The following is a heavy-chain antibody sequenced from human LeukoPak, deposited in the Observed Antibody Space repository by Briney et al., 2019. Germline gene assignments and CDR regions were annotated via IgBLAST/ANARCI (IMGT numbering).Heavy chain of an antibody. Sequence: PETLSLTRTVSGGSISSYYWSWIRQPAGKGLEWIGRIYTSGSTNYNPSLKSRVTMSVDTSKNQFSLKLSSVTAADTAVYYCARDARSYRNWFDPWGQGTLVTVSS. CDR1: GGSISSYY. D-gene: IGHD5-18*01. J-gene: IGHJ5*02. CDR2: IYTSGST. CDR3: ARDARSYRNWFDP. V-gene: IGHV4-4*07.